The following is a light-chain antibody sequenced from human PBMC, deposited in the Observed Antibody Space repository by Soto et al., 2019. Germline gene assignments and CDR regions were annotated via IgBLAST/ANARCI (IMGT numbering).Light chain of an antibody. CDR1: SSNIGASYA. CDR3: QSYDSSLSGSV. Sequence: QSVLTQPPSVSGAPGQRVTISCTGSSSNIGASYAVHWYQQLPGTAPKLLIYGNSNRPSGVPDRFSGSKSGTSASLAITGLQAEDAADYYCQSYDSSLSGSVFGGGTKVTVL. CDR2: GNS. V-gene: IGLV1-40*01. J-gene: IGLJ3*02.